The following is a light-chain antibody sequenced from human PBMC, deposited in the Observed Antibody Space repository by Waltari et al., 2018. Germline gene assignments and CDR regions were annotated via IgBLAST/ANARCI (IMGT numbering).Light chain of an antibody. V-gene: IGLV3-21*02. J-gene: IGLJ3*02. CDR3: QVWDSNSDQEV. Sequence: SYVLTQPPSVSVAPGQTARVTCGGNKIATQSVHWDQPKPGQAPVLVPCDDDDRPSGMPLLFAGSNYRTMATLTISRVEAGDEADYYCQVWDSNSDQEVFGGGTKLTVL. CDR2: DDD. CDR1: KIATQS.